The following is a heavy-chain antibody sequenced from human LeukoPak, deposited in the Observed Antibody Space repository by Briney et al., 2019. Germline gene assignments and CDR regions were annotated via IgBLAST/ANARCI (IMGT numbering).Heavy chain of an antibody. V-gene: IGHV3-9*01. CDR1: GFTFDDYA. Sequence: PGGSLRLSCAASGFTFDDYAMHWVRQAPGKGLEWVSGISWNSGSIGYADSVKGRFTISRDNAKNSLYLQMNSLRAEDTALYYCAKARSWFHFDYWGQGTLVTVS. CDR2: ISWNSGSI. CDR3: AKARSWFHFDY. J-gene: IGHJ4*02. D-gene: IGHD6-13*01.